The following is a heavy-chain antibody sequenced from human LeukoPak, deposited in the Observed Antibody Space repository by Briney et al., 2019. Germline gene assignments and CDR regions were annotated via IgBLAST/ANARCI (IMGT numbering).Heavy chain of an antibody. Sequence: PGGSLRLSCAASGFTFSSYGMHWVRQAPGKGLEWVAVISYDGSNKYYADSVKGRFTISRDNSKNTLYLQMNSLRAEDTAVYYCARSVKRGVFDIWGQGTMVTVSS. CDR3: ARSVKRGVFDI. V-gene: IGHV3-30*03. CDR1: GFTFSSYG. J-gene: IGHJ3*02. CDR2: ISYDGSNK.